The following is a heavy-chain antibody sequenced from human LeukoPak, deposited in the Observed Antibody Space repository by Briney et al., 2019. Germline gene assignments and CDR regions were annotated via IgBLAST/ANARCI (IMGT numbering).Heavy chain of an antibody. J-gene: IGHJ4*02. Sequence: SETLSLTCTVSGGSISNYYWSWIRQPPGKGLECIGYIYHTGSTSYNLSLKSRVTISVDTSKNQFSLKLSSVTGADTAVYYCASAGASSGYSPLHYWGQGTLVTVSS. V-gene: IGHV4-59*01. CDR2: IYHTGST. CDR1: GGSISNYY. D-gene: IGHD3-22*01. CDR3: ASAGASSGYSPLHY.